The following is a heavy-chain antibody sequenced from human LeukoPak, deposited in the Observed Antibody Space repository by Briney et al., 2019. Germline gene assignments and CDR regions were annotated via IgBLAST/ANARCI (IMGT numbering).Heavy chain of an antibody. V-gene: IGHV1-69*04. CDR1: GGTFSSYA. Sequence: GASVKVSCKASGGTFSSYAISWVRQAPGQGLEWMGRIIPILGIANYAQKFQGRVTITADESTSTAYMELSSLRSEDTAVYYCASIRWAHSIVPAAGGWFDPWGQGTLVTVSS. CDR2: IIPILGIA. D-gene: IGHD2-2*01. J-gene: IGHJ5*02. CDR3: ASIRWAHSIVPAAGGWFDP.